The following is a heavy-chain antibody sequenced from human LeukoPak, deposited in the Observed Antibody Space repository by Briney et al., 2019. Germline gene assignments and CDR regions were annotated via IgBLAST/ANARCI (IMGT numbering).Heavy chain of an antibody. D-gene: IGHD2-15*01. CDR1: GLTSSSYA. J-gene: IGHJ4*02. V-gene: IGHV3-23*01. CDR2: ISGSGGST. Sequence: GGSLRLSCAASGLTSSSYAMSWVRQAPGKGLEWVSAISGSGGSTYYADSVKGRFTISRDNSKNTLYLQMNSLRGEDTAVYYCAKDGGYCSGGSCYSNFDYWGQGTLVTVSS. CDR3: AKDGGYCSGGSCYSNFDY.